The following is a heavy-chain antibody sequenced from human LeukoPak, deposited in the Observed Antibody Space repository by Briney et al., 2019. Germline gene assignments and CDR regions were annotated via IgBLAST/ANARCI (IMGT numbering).Heavy chain of an antibody. CDR3: ARLASSSWPLYYYYGMDV. Sequence: GASVNVSCKASGYTFTSYDINWVGQATGQGLEWMGWMNPNNGNTGYAQKFQGRVTMTRSTSISTAYMELSSLRSEDTAVYYCARLASSSWPLYYYYGMDVWGQGTTVTVSS. CDR2: MNPNNGNT. V-gene: IGHV1-8*01. D-gene: IGHD6-13*01. J-gene: IGHJ6*02. CDR1: GYTFTSYD.